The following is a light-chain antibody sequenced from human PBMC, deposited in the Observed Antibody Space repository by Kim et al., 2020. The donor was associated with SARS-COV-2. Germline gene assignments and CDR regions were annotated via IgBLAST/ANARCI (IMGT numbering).Light chain of an antibody. CDR3: HQYGRSPKT. J-gene: IGKJ2*01. CDR1: QSVDSSF. CDR2: GAS. V-gene: IGKV3-20*01. Sequence: EIVLTQSPGTLSLSPGERATLSCRASQSVDSSFLAWYQHRPGQPPRLLIYGASSRTTGVPDRFSGSGSGTDFTLTISRLEPEDFAVYYCHQYGRSPKTFGQGTKLEI.